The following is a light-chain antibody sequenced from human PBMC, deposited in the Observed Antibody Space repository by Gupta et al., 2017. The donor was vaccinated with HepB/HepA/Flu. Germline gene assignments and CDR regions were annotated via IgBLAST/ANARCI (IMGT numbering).Light chain of an antibody. CDR1: QGVSSSY. CDR2: GAS. V-gene: IGKV3-20*01. CDR3: QHYGSSSWT. Sequence: EIVLAQSPVTLSLSPGERHTLSCRASQGVSSSYLGWYQQKPGQPPRLLIFGASSRATGTPDRFSGSGSGTDFTLTINRLEPEDFAVYYCQHYGSSSWTFGQGTKVEIK. J-gene: IGKJ1*01.